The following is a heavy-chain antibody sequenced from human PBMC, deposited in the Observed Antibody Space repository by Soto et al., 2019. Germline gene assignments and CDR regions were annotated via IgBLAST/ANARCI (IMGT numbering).Heavy chain of an antibody. V-gene: IGHV3-48*01. CDR3: ARSKARTVTTGFDP. J-gene: IGHJ5*02. CDR2: ISSSSSTI. CDR1: GFPFSSYS. Sequence: GGSLRLSCAASGFPFSSYSMNWVRQAPGKGLEWVSYISSSSSTIYYADSVKGRFTISRDNAKNSLYLQMNSLRAEDTAVYYCARSKARTVTTGFDPWGQGTLVTVSS. D-gene: IGHD4-4*01.